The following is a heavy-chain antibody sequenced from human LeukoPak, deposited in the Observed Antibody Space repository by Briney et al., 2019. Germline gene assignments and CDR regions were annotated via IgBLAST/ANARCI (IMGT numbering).Heavy chain of an antibody. J-gene: IGHJ4*02. Sequence: SETLSLTCTVSGGSISSYYWSWIRQTPGKGLEWIGYIYYSGSTNFNPSLKSRVTISVDTSKNQFSLELTYVTAADTAVYYCARGRDGYNFLNRGEYYYFDYWGQGTLVTVSS. CDR1: GGSISSYY. CDR2: IYYSGST. V-gene: IGHV4-59*01. CDR3: ARGRDGYNFLNRGEYYYFDY. D-gene: IGHD5-24*01.